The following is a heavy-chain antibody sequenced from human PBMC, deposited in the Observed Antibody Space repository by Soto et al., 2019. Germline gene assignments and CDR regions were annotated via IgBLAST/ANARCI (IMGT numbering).Heavy chain of an antibody. CDR2: GSHTGSR. V-gene: IGHV4-31*03. J-gene: IGHJ4*02. CDR3: ARVKVTTESFDS. CDR1: GASINTGGFY. Sequence: SETLSLTCSVSGASINTGGFYWSWVRQYPGKGLDWIGYGSHTGSRYLNPSLRSRITISLDTPNNQFPLRLTSVTAADTAVYYCARVKVTTESFDSWDQGSLVTVSS. D-gene: IGHD4-17*01.